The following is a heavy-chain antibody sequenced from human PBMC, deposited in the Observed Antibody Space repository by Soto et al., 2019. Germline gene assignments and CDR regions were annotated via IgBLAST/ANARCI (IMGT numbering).Heavy chain of an antibody. CDR2: IYYSGST. V-gene: IGHV4-39*01. CDR3: ARQRDSYDISRFDP. D-gene: IGHD3-22*01. J-gene: IGHJ5*02. CDR1: GGSITTSSYY. Sequence: PSETLSLTCTVSGGSITTSSYYWGWIRQPPGKGLEWIGRSIYYSGSTHYNPSLKSRATISVDTSKNQFSLKLSSVTAADTAVYYCARQRDSYDISRFDPCGQGTLLTVSS.